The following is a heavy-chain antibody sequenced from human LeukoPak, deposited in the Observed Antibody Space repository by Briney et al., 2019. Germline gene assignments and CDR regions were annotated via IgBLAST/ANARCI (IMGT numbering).Heavy chain of an antibody. Sequence: PGVSLRLSCEASGFTFSSYAMTWVRQAPGKGLEWVSTISGSGGYTYYTDSVQGRFTISRDNSKNTLYLKMNGLRAEDTAVYYCAKDGQPSTRSYLCTNGICYEDYWGQGTLVTVSS. J-gene: IGHJ4*02. CDR1: GFTFSSYA. CDR3: AKDGQPSTRSYLCTNGICYEDY. V-gene: IGHV3-23*01. D-gene: IGHD2-8*01. CDR2: ISGSGGYT.